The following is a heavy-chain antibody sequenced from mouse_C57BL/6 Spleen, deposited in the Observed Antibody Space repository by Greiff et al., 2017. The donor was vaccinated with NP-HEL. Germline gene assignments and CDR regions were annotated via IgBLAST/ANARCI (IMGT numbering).Heavy chain of an antibody. V-gene: IGHV1-62-2*01. CDR2: FYPGSGSI. CDR3: ARHEDKGYDYRYAMDY. J-gene: IGHJ4*01. Sequence: VQLQQSGAELVKPGASVKLSCKASGYTFTEYTIHWVKQRSGQGLEWIGWFYPGSGSIKYNEKFKDKATLTADKSSSTVHMELSRLTSEDSAVYFCARHEDKGYDYRYAMDYWGQGTSVTVSS. CDR1: GYTFTEYT. D-gene: IGHD2-4*01.